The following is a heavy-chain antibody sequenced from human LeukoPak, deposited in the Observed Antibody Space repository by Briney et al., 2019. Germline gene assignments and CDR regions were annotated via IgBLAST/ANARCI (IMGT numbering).Heavy chain of an antibody. CDR1: GGSFTYYY. CDR3: SRRGKWLGRWFDP. D-gene: IGHD5-12*01. J-gene: IGHJ5*02. Sequence: PSETLSLTCAVFGGSFTYYYWSWIRQPPGKGLEWIGEITHRGSTNYKSSLKSRVTISVDTSKNQFSLKLTSVTAADTANYCSRRGKWLGRWFDPWRQGTLVSVSS. CDR2: ITHRGST. V-gene: IGHV4-34*01.